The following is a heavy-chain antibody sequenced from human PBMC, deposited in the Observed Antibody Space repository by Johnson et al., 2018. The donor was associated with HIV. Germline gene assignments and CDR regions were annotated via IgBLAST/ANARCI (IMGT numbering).Heavy chain of an antibody. J-gene: IGHJ3*02. V-gene: IGHV3-20*04. Sequence: VQLVESGGGLVQPGGSLRLSCAASGFTFSSYDMHWVRQAPGKGLEWVSGINWNGGSTGYADSVKGRFTISRDNAKNSLYLQMNSLRAEDTALYYCANYYDSSGYLNPDAFDIWGQGTMVTVSS. D-gene: IGHD3-22*01. CDR1: GFTFSSYD. CDR2: INWNGGST. CDR3: ANYYDSSGYLNPDAFDI.